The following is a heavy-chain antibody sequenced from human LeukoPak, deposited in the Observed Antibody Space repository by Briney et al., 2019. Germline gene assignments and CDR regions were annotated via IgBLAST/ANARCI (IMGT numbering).Heavy chain of an antibody. J-gene: IGHJ3*02. Sequence: MQSGPTLVNPTQTLTLTCTFSGFSLSTSGVGVGWIRQPPGKALEWLALIYWDDDKRYSPSLKSRLTITKGTSKNQVVLTMTNMDPVDTATYYCAHTGAHQEPKYYDFWSGYYFSRCFAFDIWGQGTMVTVSS. CDR1: GFSLSTSGVG. CDR3: AHTGAHQEPKYYDFWSGYYFSRCFAFDI. V-gene: IGHV2-5*02. CDR2: IYWDDDK. D-gene: IGHD3-3*01.